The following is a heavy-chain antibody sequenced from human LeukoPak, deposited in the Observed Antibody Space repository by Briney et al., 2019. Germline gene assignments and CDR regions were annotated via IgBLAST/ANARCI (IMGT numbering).Heavy chain of an antibody. V-gene: IGHV4-59*12. CDR2: IYYSGST. CDR1: GGSISSYY. J-gene: IGHJ4*02. Sequence: SETLSLTCTVSGGSISSYYWSWIRQPPGKGLEWIGYIYYSGSTNYNPSLKSRVTISVDTSKNQFSLRMTAVTAADTAMYYCARDGIQRNLDYWGQGILVTVSS. CDR3: ARDGIQRNLDY. D-gene: IGHD1-14*01.